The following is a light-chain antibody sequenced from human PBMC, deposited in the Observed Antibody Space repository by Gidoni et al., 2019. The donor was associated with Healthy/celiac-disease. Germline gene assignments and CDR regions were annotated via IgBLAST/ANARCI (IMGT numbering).Light chain of an antibody. V-gene: IGLV2-14*03. J-gene: IGLJ3*02. CDR1: SSDVGGYNL. CDR3: SSYTSSSTWV. CDR2: DVS. Sequence: QSALTQPASVSGSPGQSITISCTGTSSDVGGYNLVSWYQQHPGKAPKLMIFDVSIRPSGVSNRFSGSKSGDTASLTISGLQAEDEADYYCSSYTSSSTWVFGGGTKLTVL.